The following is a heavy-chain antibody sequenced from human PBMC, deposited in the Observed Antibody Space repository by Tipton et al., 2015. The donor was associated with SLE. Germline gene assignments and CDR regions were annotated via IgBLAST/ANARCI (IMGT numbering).Heavy chain of an antibody. Sequence: SLRLSCAASGFTFNRYSMNWVRQAPGKGLEWVSYIDSSGGVKYYADSVKGRITISRDNAKNSLSVQMNSLRVEDTAMYYCTREDVRGDFDYWGQGTLVTVSS. CDR1: GFTFNRYS. V-gene: IGHV3-48*01. J-gene: IGHJ4*02. CDR2: IDSSGGVK. D-gene: IGHD3-16*01. CDR3: TREDVRGDFDY.